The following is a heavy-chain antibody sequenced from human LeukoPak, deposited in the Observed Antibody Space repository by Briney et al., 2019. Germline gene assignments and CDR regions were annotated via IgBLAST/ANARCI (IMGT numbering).Heavy chain of an antibody. J-gene: IGHJ4*02. Sequence: SETLSLTCAVYGGSFSGYYWSWIRQPPGKGLEWIGEINHSGSTNYNPSLKSRVTISVDTFKNQFSLKLSSVTAADTAVYYCASVRSYGPGSYPYWGQGTLVTVSS. CDR1: GGSFSGYY. D-gene: IGHD3-10*01. CDR3: ASVRSYGPGSYPY. CDR2: INHSGST. V-gene: IGHV4-34*01.